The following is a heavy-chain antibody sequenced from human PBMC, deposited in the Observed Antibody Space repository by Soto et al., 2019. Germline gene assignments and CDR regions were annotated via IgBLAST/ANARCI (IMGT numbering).Heavy chain of an antibody. CDR3: ARVDYYDSSGYYYQSGYFDY. D-gene: IGHD3-22*01. CDR2: IIPIFGTA. J-gene: IGHJ4*02. Sequence: GASVEVSRKASGGTFSSYGIGLVRQAPGQGLEWMAGIIPIFGTANYAQKFQGRVTITADESTSTAYMELSSLRSEDTAVYYCARVDYYDSSGYYYQSGYFDYWGQGTLVTVSS. V-gene: IGHV1-69*13. CDR1: GGTFSSYG.